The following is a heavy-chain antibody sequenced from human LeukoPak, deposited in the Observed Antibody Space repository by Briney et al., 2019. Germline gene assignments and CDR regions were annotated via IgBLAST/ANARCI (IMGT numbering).Heavy chain of an antibody. CDR1: GGSISSYY. Sequence: PSETLSLTCTVSGGSISSYYWSWIRQPAGKGLEWIGRIYSSGSTNYNPALRSRLTISVDTSKNQFSLKLSSVTAADTAVYYCASTICISTSCYPGVVDYWGQGTLVTVSS. V-gene: IGHV4-4*07. D-gene: IGHD2-2*01. J-gene: IGHJ4*02. CDR2: IYSSGST. CDR3: ASTICISTSCYPGVVDY.